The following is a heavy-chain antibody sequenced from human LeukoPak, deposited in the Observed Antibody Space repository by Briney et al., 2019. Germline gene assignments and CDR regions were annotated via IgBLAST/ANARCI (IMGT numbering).Heavy chain of an antibody. V-gene: IGHV1-18*01. CDR2: ISAYNGNT. CDR1: GYTFTSYG. J-gene: IGHJ4*02. D-gene: IGHD1-1*01. CDR3: ARDTGTTTLGY. Sequence: ASVKVSCKASGYTFTSYGISWVRQAPGQGLEWMGWISAYNGNTNYAQKLQGRVTMTTDTSTSTVYMELSSLRSEDTAVYYCARDTGTTTLGYWGQGTLVTVSS.